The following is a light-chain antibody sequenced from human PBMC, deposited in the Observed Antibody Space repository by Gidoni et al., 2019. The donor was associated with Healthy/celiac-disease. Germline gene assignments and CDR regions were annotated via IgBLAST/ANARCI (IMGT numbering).Light chain of an antibody. J-gene: IGKJ4*01. Sequence: DIATTQSPDSLPASLGERATINCKSSQSVLYSSNNKNYLAWYQQKPGQPPKLLIYWASTRESGVPDRFSGSGSGTDFTLTISSLQAEDVAVYYCQQYYSTPLTFGGGTKVEIK. CDR1: QSVLYSSNNKNY. CDR2: WAS. V-gene: IGKV4-1*01. CDR3: QQYYSTPLT.